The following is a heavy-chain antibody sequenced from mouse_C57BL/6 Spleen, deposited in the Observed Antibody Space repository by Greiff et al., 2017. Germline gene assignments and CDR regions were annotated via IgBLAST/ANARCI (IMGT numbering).Heavy chain of an antibody. CDR1: GYTFTSYW. CDR3: ARRTIYYDYAAY. V-gene: IGHV1-61*01. CDR2: IYPSDSET. J-gene: IGHJ3*01. D-gene: IGHD2-4*01. Sequence: QVQLKQPGAELVRPGSSVKLSCKASGYTFTSYWMDWVKQRPGQGLEWIGNIYPSDSETHYNQKFKDKATLTVDKSSSTAYMQLSSLTSEDSAVYYCARRTIYYDYAAYWGQGTLVTVSA.